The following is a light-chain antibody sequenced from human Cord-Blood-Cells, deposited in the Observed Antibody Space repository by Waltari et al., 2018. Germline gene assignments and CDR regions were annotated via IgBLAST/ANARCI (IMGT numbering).Light chain of an antibody. J-gene: IGLJ1*01. Sequence: SYELTQPPSVSVSPGQTARITCSGDALPKQYAYWYQQKPGQAPVLVIYKDSERPSGIPERFSGSSSVTTGTWTISGVQAEDEADYYCQSADSSGTYYVFGTGTKVTVL. CDR3: QSADSSGTYYV. V-gene: IGLV3-25*03. CDR1: ALPKQY. CDR2: KDS.